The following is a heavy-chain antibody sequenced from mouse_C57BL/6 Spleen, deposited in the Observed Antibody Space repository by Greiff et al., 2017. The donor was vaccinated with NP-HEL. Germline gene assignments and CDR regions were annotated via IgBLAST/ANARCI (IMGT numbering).Heavy chain of an antibody. D-gene: IGHD2-5*01. CDR2: IYPGSGST. Sequence: QVQLQQPGAELVKPGASVKMSCKASGYTFTSYWITWVKQRPGQGLEWIGDIYPGSGSTNYNEKFMSKGTPTVDTSSSTAYMQLSSLTSEDSAVYYCARDSNYYAMDYWGQGTSVTVSS. V-gene: IGHV1-55*01. CDR3: ARDSNYYAMDY. J-gene: IGHJ4*01. CDR1: GYTFTSYW.